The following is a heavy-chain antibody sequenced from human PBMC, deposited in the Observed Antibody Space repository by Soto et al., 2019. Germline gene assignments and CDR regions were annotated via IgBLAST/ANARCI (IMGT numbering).Heavy chain of an antibody. CDR1: GFTFSSYS. Sequence: GGSLRLSCAASGFTFSSYSMNWVRQAPGKGLEWVSSISSSSSYIYYADSVKGRFTISRDNAKNSLYLQMNSLRAEDTAVYYCVPHYDILTGEASWGQGTLVTVSS. J-gene: IGHJ5*02. D-gene: IGHD3-9*01. CDR3: VPHYDILTGEAS. CDR2: ISSSSSYI. V-gene: IGHV3-21*01.